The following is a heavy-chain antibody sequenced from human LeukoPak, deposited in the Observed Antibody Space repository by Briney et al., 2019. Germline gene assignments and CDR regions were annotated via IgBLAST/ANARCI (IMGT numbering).Heavy chain of an antibody. D-gene: IGHD2-15*01. CDR2: IYSGGST. Sequence: GGSLRLSCAASGFTVSSNYMSWVRQAPGKGLEWVSVIYSGGSTYYADSVKGRFTISRDNSKSTLYLQMNSLRAEDTAVYYCARAKGSSLYYYYYMDVWGKGTTVTISS. CDR3: ARAKGSSLYYYYYMDV. V-gene: IGHV3-53*01. J-gene: IGHJ6*03. CDR1: GFTVSSNY.